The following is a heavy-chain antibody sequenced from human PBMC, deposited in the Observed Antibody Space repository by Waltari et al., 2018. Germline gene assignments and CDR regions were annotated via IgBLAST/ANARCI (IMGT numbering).Heavy chain of an antibody. J-gene: IGHJ3*02. D-gene: IGHD6-19*01. CDR1: GFTFSGYA. CDR3: VKAAVGTYAFDI. Sequence: EVQLVESGGGLVQPGGSLRLSCSAYGFTFSGYALHWVRQAPGKRLEYVSALSSNGATPYYADSVKGRFTISRDNAKNTLYLQMSSLRPEDTAVYYCVKAAVGTYAFDIWGQGTAVTVSS. V-gene: IGHV3-64D*06. CDR2: LSSNGATP.